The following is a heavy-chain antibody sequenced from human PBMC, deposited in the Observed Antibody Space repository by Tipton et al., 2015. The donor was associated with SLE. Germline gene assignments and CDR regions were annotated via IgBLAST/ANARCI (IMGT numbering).Heavy chain of an antibody. J-gene: IGHJ3*02. Sequence: LRLSCTVSGYSISSGYYWSWIRQPPGRGLEWIGYIYYSGSTNYNPSLKSRVTISVDTSKNQFSLKLSSVTAADTAVYYCARAEGSWDAFDIWGQGTMVTVSS. CDR3: ARAEGSWDAFDI. V-gene: IGHV4-61*01. D-gene: IGHD2-15*01. CDR1: GYSISSGYY. CDR2: IYYSGST.